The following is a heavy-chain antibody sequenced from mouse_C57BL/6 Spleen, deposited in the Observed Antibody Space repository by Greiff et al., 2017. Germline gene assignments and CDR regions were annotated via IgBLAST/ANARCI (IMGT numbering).Heavy chain of an antibody. CDR2: IDPETGGT. J-gene: IGHJ3*01. Sequence: QVQLKQSGAGLVRPGASVTLSCKASGYTFTDSEMHWVKQTPVHGLEWIGAIDPETGGTAYNQKFKGKAILTADKSSSTAYMELRSLTSEDYAVYYSQTGKARNAYWGQGTVVNVSA. V-gene: IGHV1-15*01. CDR1: GYTFTDSE. CDR3: QTGKARNAY. D-gene: IGHD4-1*01.